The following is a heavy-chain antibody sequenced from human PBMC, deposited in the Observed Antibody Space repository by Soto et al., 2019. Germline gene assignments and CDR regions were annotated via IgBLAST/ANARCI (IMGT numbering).Heavy chain of an antibody. D-gene: IGHD1-26*01. V-gene: IGHV1-2*02. J-gene: IGHJ4*02. CDR1: GNTDTIYF. CDR2: INSVSGGT. CDR3: ARGGSYYAH. Sequence: QVQLVQSGAEVKQPGSAVRVSCKASGNTDTIYFNHWLRQAPGQGLEWLGWINSVSGGTNYAHKFLGRVTMTRDRSTTTAFMELRGLRSDDTAVYYCARGGSYYAHWGQGTLVTVSS.